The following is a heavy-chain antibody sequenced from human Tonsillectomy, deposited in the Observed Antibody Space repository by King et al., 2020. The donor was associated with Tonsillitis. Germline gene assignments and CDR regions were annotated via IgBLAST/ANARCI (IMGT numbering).Heavy chain of an antibody. D-gene: IGHD3-10*01. CDR1: GFTFSSYA. J-gene: IGHJ4*02. V-gene: IGHV3-23*04. CDR3: AQRAGSMVRGVIIPDYY. Sequence: VQLVESGGGLVQPGGSLRLSCAASGFTFSSYAMSWVRQAPGKGLEWVSAISVSGGSTYYADSVKGRFTISRDNSKNTLYLQMNSLRAEDTAVYYCAQRAGSMVRGVIIPDYYWGQGTLVTVSS. CDR2: ISVSGGST.